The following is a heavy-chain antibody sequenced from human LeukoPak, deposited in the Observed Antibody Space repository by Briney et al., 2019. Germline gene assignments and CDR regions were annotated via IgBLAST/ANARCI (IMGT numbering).Heavy chain of an antibody. CDR3: ARWGGRLYAIDY. CDR1: GYTFTCYY. V-gene: IGHV1-2*06. Sequence: ASVKVSCKASGYTFTCYYMHWVRQAPGQGLEWMGRINPNSGGTNYAQKFQGRVTMNRDTSISTAYMELSRLRSDDTAVYYCARWGGRLYAIDYWGQGTLVTVSS. CDR2: INPNSGGT. J-gene: IGHJ4*02. D-gene: IGHD2-2*02.